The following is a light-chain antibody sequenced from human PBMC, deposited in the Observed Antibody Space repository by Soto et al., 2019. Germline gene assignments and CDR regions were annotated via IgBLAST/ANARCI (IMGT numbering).Light chain of an antibody. CDR1: QSVRSS. V-gene: IGKV3-15*01. J-gene: IGKJ1*01. Sequence: EIVMTQSPATLSVSPGERATLSCGASQSVRSSLAWYQQKPGQASRLLIHGASTRAPGVPARFSGSGSGTDFTLTISSLQSEDFAVYYCQQYDNWPQTFGQGTKVDIK. CDR2: GAS. CDR3: QQYDNWPQT.